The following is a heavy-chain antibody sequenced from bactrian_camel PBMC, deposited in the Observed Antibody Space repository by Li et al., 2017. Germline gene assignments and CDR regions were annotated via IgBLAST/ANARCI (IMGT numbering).Heavy chain of an antibody. CDR1: GFTYFSYN. D-gene: IGHD6*01. CDR3: EASCSCDSWCTVANY. J-gene: IGHJ4*01. V-gene: IGHV3S55*01. CDR2: IGRDGIT. Sequence: HVQLVESGGGSVQAGGSLRLSCRAPGFTYFSYNMAWFRQAPGKEREAVAGIGRDGITMYSDSVKGRFTISKDNAKNTLTLQMNSLKAEDTAMYYCEASCSCDSWCTVANYRGPGTQVTVS.